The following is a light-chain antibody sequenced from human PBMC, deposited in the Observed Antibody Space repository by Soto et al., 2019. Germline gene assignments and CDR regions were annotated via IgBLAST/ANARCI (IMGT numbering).Light chain of an antibody. CDR2: KAS. CDR3: QQYNSYSLT. V-gene: IGKV1-5*03. CDR1: QSISSW. J-gene: IGKJ1*01. Sequence: DIQMTQSPSTLSASVGDRVTITCRASQSISSWLAWYQQKPGKAPKLLIYKASSLESGGPSRFSGSGSGTEFPLTISSLQHDDFATYYCQQYNSYSLTFGQGTKVEIK.